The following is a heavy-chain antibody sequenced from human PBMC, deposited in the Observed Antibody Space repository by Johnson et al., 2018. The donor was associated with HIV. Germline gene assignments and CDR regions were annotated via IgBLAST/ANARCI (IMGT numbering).Heavy chain of an antibody. D-gene: IGHD6-25*01. V-gene: IGHV3-13*01. Sequence: VQLVESGGGLVQPGGSLRLSCAASGFTFSSYDMHWVRQATGKGLEWVSAIGTAGDTYYPGSVKGRFTISRENAKNSLYLQMNSLRAEDTAVYYCARGGAYSGGWADAFHIWGQGTRVTCSS. J-gene: IGHJ3*02. CDR2: IGTAGDT. CDR1: GFTFSSYD. CDR3: ARGGAYSGGWADAFHI.